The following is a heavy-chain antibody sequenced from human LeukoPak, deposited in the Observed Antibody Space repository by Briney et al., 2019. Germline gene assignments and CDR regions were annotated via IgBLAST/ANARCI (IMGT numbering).Heavy chain of an antibody. CDR1: GYTFTSYY. J-gene: IGHJ5*02. Sequence: GASVKVSCKASGYTFTSYYIHWVRQAAGQGLEWVGIINPSGDGDSTSYAQKFQGRVIMTRDMSTNTVYMELSSLRSEDTAVYYCARGVCSGTSCYWGHNWFDPWGQGTLVTVSS. D-gene: IGHD2-2*01. V-gene: IGHV1-46*01. CDR3: ARGVCSGTSCYWGHNWFDP. CDR2: INPSGDGDST.